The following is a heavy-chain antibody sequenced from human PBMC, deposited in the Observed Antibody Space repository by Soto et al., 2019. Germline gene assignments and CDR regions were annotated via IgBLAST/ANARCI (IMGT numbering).Heavy chain of an antibody. V-gene: IGHV1-18*01. Sequence: QVQLVQTGPQVKKPGASVQVSCKTSGYTFTSYGIRWVRQAPGQGLECMGWITTDKGKTTHPLKFQGRVTMTTDTSPRTAYIELMSLRCDDTAVYYGASRSPAFDYWGQGTLVTVSS. J-gene: IGHJ4*02. CDR1: GYTFTSYG. CDR3: ASRSPAFDY. CDR2: ITTDKGKT.